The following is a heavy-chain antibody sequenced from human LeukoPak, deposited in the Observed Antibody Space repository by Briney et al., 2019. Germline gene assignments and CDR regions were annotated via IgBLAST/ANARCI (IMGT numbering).Heavy chain of an antibody. CDR3: ARIWFGELTYGMDV. J-gene: IGHJ6*02. CDR2: ISAYNGNT. V-gene: IGHV1-18*01. Sequence: GASVKVSCKASGYTFTSYGISWVRQAPGQGLEWMGWISAYNGNTNYAQKLQGRATMTTDTSTSTAYMELRSLRSDDTAVYYCARIWFGELTYGMDVWGQGTTVTVSS. D-gene: IGHD3-10*01. CDR1: GYTFTSYG.